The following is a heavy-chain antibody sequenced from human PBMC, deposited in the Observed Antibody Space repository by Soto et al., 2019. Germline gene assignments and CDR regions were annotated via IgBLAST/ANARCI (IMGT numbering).Heavy chain of an antibody. D-gene: IGHD2-15*01. V-gene: IGHV3-23*01. CDR2: TSNGGNT. CDR1: GFPFSTYA. Sequence: EVQLLESGGGLVQRGGSLRLSCEASGFPFSTYAMTWVRQVPGKGLEWVSTTSNGGNTEFAESVRGRFTVFRVNSKNTIYLQMSSLRAEDSAIYFCARDFRPGLIVPTKSGFDPWGQGTPVTVSS. J-gene: IGHJ5*02. CDR3: ARDFRPGLIVPTKSGFDP.